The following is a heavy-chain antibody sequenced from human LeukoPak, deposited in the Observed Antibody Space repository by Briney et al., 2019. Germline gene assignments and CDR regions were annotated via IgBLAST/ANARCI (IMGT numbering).Heavy chain of an antibody. J-gene: IGHJ6*03. D-gene: IGHD3-22*01. CDR2: ISGSGTYM. V-gene: IGHV3-21*01. CDR1: GFTFGSSW. CDR3: ARDGIYYDDSGSSMYFYYMDV. Sequence: GGSLRLSCAASGFTFGSSWMSWLRQAPGKGLEWVSSISGSGTYMYYADSMKGRFTISRDNAKNSLYLQMSSLRAEDTAVYSCARDGIYYDDSGSSMYFYYMDVWGKGTTVTVSS.